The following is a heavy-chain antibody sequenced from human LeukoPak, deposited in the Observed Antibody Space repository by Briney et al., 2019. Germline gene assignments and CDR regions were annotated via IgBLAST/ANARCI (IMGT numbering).Heavy chain of an antibody. Sequence: GGCLRLACAASGFTFSTYGMSWVRQAPGKGLEWVSSISGSGDNTYYTDSVKGRFTISRDNPKNTLYLQMNSLRVEDTAVYYCAKLVGPIPADYWGQGTLVTVSS. CDR2: ISGSGDNT. D-gene: IGHD1-26*01. CDR3: AKLVGPIPADY. V-gene: IGHV3-23*01. CDR1: GFTFSTYG. J-gene: IGHJ4*02.